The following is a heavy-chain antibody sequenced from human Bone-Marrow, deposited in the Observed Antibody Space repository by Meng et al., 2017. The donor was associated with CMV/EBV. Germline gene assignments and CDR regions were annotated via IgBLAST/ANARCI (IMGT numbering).Heavy chain of an antibody. V-gene: IGHV1-2*02. Sequence: VSCKASGYTFTGHFMHWVRQAPGQGLEWMGWINPNNGGTNYAQKFQGRVTMTRDTSISTAYMELNYLTSDDTAVYYCARGTGSSWFDYWGQGTLSPSPQ. CDR1: GYTFTGHF. CDR3: ARGTGSSWFDY. J-gene: IGHJ4*02. D-gene: IGHD1-26*01. CDR2: INPNNGGT.